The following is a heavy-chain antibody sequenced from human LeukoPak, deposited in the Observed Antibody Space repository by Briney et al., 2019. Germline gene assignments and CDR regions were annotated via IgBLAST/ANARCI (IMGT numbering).Heavy chain of an antibody. CDR3: AREAGGYYDSSGYSY. V-gene: IGHV1-2*06. D-gene: IGHD3-22*01. CDR1: GGTFSSYA. CDR2: INSNSGGT. Sequence: AASVKVSCKASGGTFSSYAISWVRQAPGQGLEWMGRINSNSGGTNYAQKFQGRVTMTRDTSISTAYMELSRLRSDDTAVYYCAREAGGYYDSSGYSYWGQGTLVTVSS. J-gene: IGHJ4*02.